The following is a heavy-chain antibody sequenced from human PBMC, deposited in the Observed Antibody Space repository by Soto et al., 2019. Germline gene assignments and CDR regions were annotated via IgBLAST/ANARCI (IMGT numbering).Heavy chain of an antibody. J-gene: IGHJ3*02. D-gene: IGHD3-22*01. CDR3: ARTWSIINYYDSSGPDAFDI. Sequence: SETLSLTCTVSGGSISSGGYYWILIRQHPGKGLEWIGYIYYSGSTYYNPSLKSRVTISVDTSKNQFSLKLSSVTAADTAVYYCARTWSIINYYDSSGPDAFDIWGHGTMVTVSS. V-gene: IGHV4-31*03. CDR1: GGSISSGGYY. CDR2: IYYSGST.